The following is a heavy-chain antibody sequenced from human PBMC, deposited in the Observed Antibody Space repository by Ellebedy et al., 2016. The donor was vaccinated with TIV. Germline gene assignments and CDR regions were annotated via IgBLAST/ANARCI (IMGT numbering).Heavy chain of an antibody. CDR2: IRHDGVEK. CDR1: GFTLSGYW. D-gene: IGHD2/OR15-2a*01. Sequence: GESLKISCEASGFTLSGYWMHWVRQAPGKGPEWVADIRHDGVEKFYVDSVKGRFTISRDNAKNSVYLQMNTLRADDTAVYHCARGKIAVPGADWGQGTLVIVSS. V-gene: IGHV3-7*01. J-gene: IGHJ4*02. CDR3: ARGKIAVPGAD.